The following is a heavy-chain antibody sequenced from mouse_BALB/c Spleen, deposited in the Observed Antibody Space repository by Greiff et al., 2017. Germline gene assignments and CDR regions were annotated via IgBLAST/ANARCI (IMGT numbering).Heavy chain of an antibody. CDR1: GFTFSSYG. J-gene: IGHJ1*01. D-gene: IGHD2-14*01. CDR2: INSNGGST. V-gene: IGHV5-6-3*01. Sequence: EVMLVESGGGLVQPGGSLKLSCAASGFTFSSYGMSWVRQTPDKRLELVATINSNGGSTYYPDSVKGRFTISRDNAKNTLYLQMSRLKSEDTAMYYCARDWEVRRNWYFDVWGAGTTVTVSA. CDR3: ARDWEVRRNWYFDV.